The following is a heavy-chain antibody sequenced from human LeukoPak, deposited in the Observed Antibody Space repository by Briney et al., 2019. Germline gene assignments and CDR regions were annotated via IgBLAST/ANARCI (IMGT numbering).Heavy chain of an antibody. CDR2: IYYSGST. CDR1: GGSISSYY. CDR3: ARLNRRITMVRGVIARDFDI. D-gene: IGHD3-10*01. V-gene: IGHV4-59*08. Sequence: PSETLSLTCTVSGGSISSYYWSWIRQPPGKGLEWIGYIYYSGSTNYNPSLKSRVTISVDTSKNQFSLKLSSVTAADTAVYYCARLNRRITMVRGVIARDFDIWGQGTMVTVSS. J-gene: IGHJ3*02.